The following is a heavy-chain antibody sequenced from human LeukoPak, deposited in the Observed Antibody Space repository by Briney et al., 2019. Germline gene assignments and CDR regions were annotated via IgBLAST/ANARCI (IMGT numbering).Heavy chain of an antibody. Sequence: SETLSLTCAVYGGSFNGYYWSWIRQPPGKGLEWIGEINHSGSTNYNPSLKSRVTISVDTSKNQFSLKLSSVTAADTAVYYCARMRYCSSTSCPWGQGTLVTVSS. CDR3: ARMRYCSSTSCP. CDR1: GGSFNGYY. D-gene: IGHD2-2*01. J-gene: IGHJ5*02. CDR2: INHSGST. V-gene: IGHV4-34*01.